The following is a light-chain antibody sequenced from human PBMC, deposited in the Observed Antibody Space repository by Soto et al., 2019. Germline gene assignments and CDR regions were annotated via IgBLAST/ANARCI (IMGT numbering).Light chain of an antibody. Sequence: DIQMTQSPSTLSASVGDRVTITCRASQSISSWLAWYQQKPGKAPKLLIYDASSLESGVPSRFSGSGSGTEFTLTISSLQPDDFANYYCQQWGTFGQGTKVEIK. J-gene: IGKJ1*01. CDR3: QQWGT. CDR2: DAS. V-gene: IGKV1-5*01. CDR1: QSISSW.